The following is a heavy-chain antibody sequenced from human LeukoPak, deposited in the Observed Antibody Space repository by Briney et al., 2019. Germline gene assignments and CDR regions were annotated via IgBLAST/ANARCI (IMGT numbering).Heavy chain of an antibody. V-gene: IGHV3-13*01. CDR2: IGIRGDT. CDR1: GFTFIDYD. J-gene: IGHJ4*02. CDR3: ARGGIQVSGIDEFDY. Sequence: GGSLRLSCAASGFTFIDYDMHWVRQVIGKGLEWVSAIGIRGDTHYSGSVKGRFTISRENAESSLYLQMNSLRAEDTAVYYCARGGIQVSGIDEFDYCGQGTLVTVSS. D-gene: IGHD6-19*01.